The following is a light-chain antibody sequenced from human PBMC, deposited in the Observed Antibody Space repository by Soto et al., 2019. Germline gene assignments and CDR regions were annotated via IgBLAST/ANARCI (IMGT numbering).Light chain of an antibody. CDR3: QQSFTTWT. J-gene: IGKJ1*01. Sequence: DIQMTQSPSSLSASVGDRVTITCRASQSVGNFLNWYQQKPGLPNKYLIYAASNLQSGVPSRFSGSGSGTDFTLTISNLQPEDFATYYCQQSFTTWTFGQGTKVEVK. CDR2: AAS. CDR1: QSVGNF. V-gene: IGKV1-39*01.